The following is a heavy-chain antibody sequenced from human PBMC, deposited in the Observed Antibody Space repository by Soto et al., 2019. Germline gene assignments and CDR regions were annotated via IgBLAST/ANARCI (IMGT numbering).Heavy chain of an antibody. CDR1: GFTFSSYG. D-gene: IGHD6-13*01. V-gene: IGHV3-30*18. CDR2: ISYDGSNK. CDR3: AKDLPIAAAGISAFDI. J-gene: IGHJ3*02. Sequence: PGGSLRLSCAASGFTFSSYGMHWVRQAPGKGLEWVAVISYDGSNKYYADSVKGRFTISRDNCKNTLYLQMNSLRAEDTAVYYCAKDLPIAAAGISAFDIWGQGTMVTVSS.